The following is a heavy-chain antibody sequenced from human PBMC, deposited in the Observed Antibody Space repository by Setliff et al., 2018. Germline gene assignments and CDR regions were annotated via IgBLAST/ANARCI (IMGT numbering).Heavy chain of an antibody. V-gene: IGHV4-39*07. J-gene: IGHJ4*02. Sequence: PSETLSLTCNVSGVSFSSTTFYWAWIRQSPGKGLGWIGSVSFFGSAYYNPSLQSRGAISLDTSRNQFSLELSSVTAADTAVYYCARDPGVHSGTWCLDSWGQGTQVTVSS. CDR2: VSFFGSA. CDR1: GVSFSSTTFY. CDR3: ARDPGVHSGTWCLDS. D-gene: IGHD2-8*01.